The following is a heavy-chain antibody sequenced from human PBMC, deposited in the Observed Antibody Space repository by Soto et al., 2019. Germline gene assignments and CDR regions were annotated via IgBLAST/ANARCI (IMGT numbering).Heavy chain of an antibody. CDR2: ISGSGGST. D-gene: IGHD5-12*01. CDR1: GFSFSSYG. CDR3: AKYIEVGANYGLDV. Sequence: EVELLESGGGLVQPGGSLRLSCAVSGFSFSSYGMSWVRQAPEKGLEWVSAISGSGGSTYYADSVKGRFTISRDNSNNTLYLQMNSLRAEDTAVFYCAKYIEVGANYGLDVWGQGTTVTVSS. J-gene: IGHJ6*02. V-gene: IGHV3-23*01.